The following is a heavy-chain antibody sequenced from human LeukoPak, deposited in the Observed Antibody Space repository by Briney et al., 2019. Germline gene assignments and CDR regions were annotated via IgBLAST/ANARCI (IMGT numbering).Heavy chain of an antibody. D-gene: IGHD3-22*01. J-gene: IGHJ4*02. Sequence: SETLSLTCTVSGGSISSYYWSWIRQPPGKGLEWIGYIYYSGSTNYNPSLKSRVTISVDTSKNQFSLKLSSVTAADTAVYYCARGPYDSSGYYYVWGQGTLVTVSS. CDR1: GGSISSYY. V-gene: IGHV4-59*01. CDR2: IYYSGST. CDR3: ARGPYDSSGYYYV.